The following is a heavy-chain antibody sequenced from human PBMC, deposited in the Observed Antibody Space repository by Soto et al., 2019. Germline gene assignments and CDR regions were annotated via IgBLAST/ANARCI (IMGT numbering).Heavy chain of an antibody. J-gene: IGHJ5*01. CDR3: ARAIRTRTGGRGWFDS. V-gene: IGHV3-13*04. CDR1: GFTFSNYD. Sequence: EVQLVESGGGLVQPGGSLRLSCAASGFTFSNYDMHWVRQATGKGLEWVSTIGTAGDTYYPASVKGRFTISRENAKNSLYLQMNSLRAGDTAVYYCARAIRTRTGGRGWFDSWGQGTLVTVSS. D-gene: IGHD1-26*01. CDR2: IGTAGDT.